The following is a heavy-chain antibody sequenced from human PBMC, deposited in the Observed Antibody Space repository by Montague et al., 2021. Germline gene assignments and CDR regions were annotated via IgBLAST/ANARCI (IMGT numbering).Heavy chain of an antibody. V-gene: IGHV4-34*01. J-gene: IGHJ4*02. CDR3: ARGSRPHYDFCTGYSRYFDS. Sequence: SETLSLTCAVYGGSFSANHWSWIRQPPGKGLEWIGEIYHSGRTNYNPSFKSRVPMSADTSKNQFSLKLSSVTAADTAMYFCARGSRPHYDFCTGYSRYFDSWGQGTLVTVSS. CDR1: GGSFSANH. CDR2: IYHSGRT. D-gene: IGHD3-3*01.